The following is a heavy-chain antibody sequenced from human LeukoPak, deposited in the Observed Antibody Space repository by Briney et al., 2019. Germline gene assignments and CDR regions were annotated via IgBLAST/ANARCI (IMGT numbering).Heavy chain of an antibody. V-gene: IGHV1-69*13. D-gene: IGHD5-18*01. J-gene: IGHJ4*02. CDR1: GGTFSSYA. Sequence: PVKVSCKASGGTFSSYAISWVRQAPGQGLEWMGGILPIFGTANYSKQFQGRVKITAGESTSTAYMELSSLRSEDTAVYYCATDLRGYSYGDKIDYWGKGTLVTVSS. CDR3: ATDLRGYSYGDKIDY. CDR2: ILPIFGTA.